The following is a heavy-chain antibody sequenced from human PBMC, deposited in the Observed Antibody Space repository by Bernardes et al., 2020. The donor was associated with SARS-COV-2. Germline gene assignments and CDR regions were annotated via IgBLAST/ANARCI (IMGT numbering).Heavy chain of an antibody. J-gene: IGHJ4*02. Sequence: SETLSLTCTVSGGSVRSGSYYWSWIRQPPGKGLEWIGYLYNRGRTNYNPSLKSRVTISVDTSKNQFSLKLSSVTAADTAVYYCARDQRITIFGVVIEGALDYWGQGTLVTGSS. CDR3: ARDQRITIFGVVIEGALDY. V-gene: IGHV4-61*01. D-gene: IGHD3-3*01. CDR2: LYNRGRT. CDR1: GGSVRSGSYY.